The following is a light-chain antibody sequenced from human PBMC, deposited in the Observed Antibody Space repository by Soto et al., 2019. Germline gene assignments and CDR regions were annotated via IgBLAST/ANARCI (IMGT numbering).Light chain of an antibody. Sequence: DIQMTQSPLTLSASVGDRVTITCRASQSINNWLAWYQQKPGKAPKLLLYGASSGDSGVPPRFSGSGYGTEFTLSISSLQPDDFATYYCQQYNRYSGMFGQGTKVEV. V-gene: IGKV1-5*01. CDR1: QSINNW. J-gene: IGKJ1*01. CDR2: GAS. CDR3: QQYNRYSGM.